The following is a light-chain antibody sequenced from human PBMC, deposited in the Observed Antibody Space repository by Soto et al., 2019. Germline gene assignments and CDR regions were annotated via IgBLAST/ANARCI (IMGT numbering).Light chain of an antibody. CDR1: QSVSSN. Sequence: EVVLTQSPATLSLSPGERATLSCRASQSVSSNLAWYQQKPGQAPRLLIYGASTRDTGIPARFSGRGSGTEFTLTISSLQSEDFAVYYCQQYNNWPWTFGQGTKVDIK. V-gene: IGKV3-15*01. J-gene: IGKJ1*01. CDR3: QQYNNWPWT. CDR2: GAS.